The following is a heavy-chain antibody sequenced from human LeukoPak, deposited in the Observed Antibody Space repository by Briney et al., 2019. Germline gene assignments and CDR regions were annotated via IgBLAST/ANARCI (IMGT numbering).Heavy chain of an antibody. CDR3: ARARFYMWWLFDY. CDR2: IYTSGST. J-gene: IGHJ4*02. D-gene: IGHD2-21*01. Sequence: PSETLSLTCTVSGGSISSGSYYWSWIRQPAGKGLEWIGRIYTSGSTNYNPSLKSRVTISVDTSKNQFSLKLSSVTAADTAVYYCARARFYMWWLFDYWGQGTLVTVSS. V-gene: IGHV4-61*02. CDR1: GGSISSGSYY.